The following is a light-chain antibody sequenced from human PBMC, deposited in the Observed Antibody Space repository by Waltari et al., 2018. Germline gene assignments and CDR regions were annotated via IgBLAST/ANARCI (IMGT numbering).Light chain of an antibody. J-gene: IGKJ1*01. CDR3: QQYDNWLGT. Sequence: EIVMTQSPATLSVFPGERATLSCRASQSIRSNLAWYQLKPGQAPRLLIYGASTRATGIPARFSGSGSGTEFTLTISSLQSEDFAVYFCQQYDNWLGTFDQGTKVEIK. V-gene: IGKV3-15*01. CDR1: QSIRSN. CDR2: GAS.